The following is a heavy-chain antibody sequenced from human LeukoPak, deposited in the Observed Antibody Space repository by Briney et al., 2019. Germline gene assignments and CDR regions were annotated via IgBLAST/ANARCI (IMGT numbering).Heavy chain of an antibody. J-gene: IGHJ4*02. CDR2: ISYDGSDT. Sequence: GGSLRLSCAASGFIFSSYGMHWVRQAPGKGLEWVALISYDGSDTYYADSVKGRFTISRDNSKNTLFLQMISLRPDDTAVYYCAKSHANSGTYHSFFDYWGQGTLVTVSS. D-gene: IGHD1-26*01. CDR1: GFIFSSYG. CDR3: AKSHANSGTYHSFFDY. V-gene: IGHV3-30*18.